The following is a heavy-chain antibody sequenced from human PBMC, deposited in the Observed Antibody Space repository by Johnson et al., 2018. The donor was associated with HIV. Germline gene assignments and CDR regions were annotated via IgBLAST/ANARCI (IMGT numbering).Heavy chain of an antibody. V-gene: IGHV3-9*01. D-gene: IGHD2-8*01. CDR2: ISWNSGSI. J-gene: IGHJ3*02. CDR3: TRGYCTHGVGYTKVDAFDM. Sequence: VQVVESGGGLVQPGRSLRLSCAASGFTFDDYAMHWVRQAPGKGLEWVSGISWNSGSIGYADSVKGRFTISRDNAKNSRYLKMERLRPEDTGVYYCTRGYCTHGVGYTKVDAFDMWGQGTMVTVSS. CDR1: GFTFDDYA.